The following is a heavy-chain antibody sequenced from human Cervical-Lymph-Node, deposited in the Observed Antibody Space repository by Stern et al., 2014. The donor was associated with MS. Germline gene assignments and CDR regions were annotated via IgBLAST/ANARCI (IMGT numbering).Heavy chain of an antibody. J-gene: IGHJ4*02. CDR2: IIPMFATA. V-gene: IGHV1-69*06. CDR3: VLQTLGATY. D-gene: IGHD3-3*01. Sequence: VQLVESGAEVKKPGSSVSCQASGGTFSNNAMNWVRQAPGHGLVWMGGIIPMFATANHTQLFQGRVTFTADTSTNTAFLELSSLRSGDTAVYFCVLQTLGATYWGRGTLVTVSS. CDR1: GGTFSNNA.